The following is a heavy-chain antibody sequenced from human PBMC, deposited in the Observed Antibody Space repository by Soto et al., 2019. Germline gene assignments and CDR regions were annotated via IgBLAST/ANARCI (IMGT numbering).Heavy chain of an antibody. Sequence: QVQLVQSGAEVKKPGASVKVSCKASGYTFTTYGITWVRQAPGQGLEWMGWISAYSGNTNYAQKLQGRLTVTTDTSTNTAYMVLRSFRADDTAVYYCARVVKAGDYGDYGRYYFDYWGHGTLVTVSS. CDR3: ARVVKAGDYGDYGRYYFDY. CDR2: ISAYSGNT. J-gene: IGHJ4*01. CDR1: GYTFTTYG. V-gene: IGHV1-18*04. D-gene: IGHD4-17*01.